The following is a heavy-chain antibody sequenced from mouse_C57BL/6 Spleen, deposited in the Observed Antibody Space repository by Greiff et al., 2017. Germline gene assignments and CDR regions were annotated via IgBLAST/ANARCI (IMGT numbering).Heavy chain of an antibody. Sequence: QVQLQQSGPELVKPGASVKISCKASGYAFSSSWMNWVKQRPGKGLEWIGRIYPGDGDTNYNGKFKGKATLTADKSSSTAYMQRSSLTSEDSAVYFCASGSSYGGFAYWGQGTLVTVSA. CDR1: GYAFSSSW. V-gene: IGHV1-82*01. CDR2: IYPGDGDT. D-gene: IGHD1-1*01. J-gene: IGHJ3*01. CDR3: ASGSSYGGFAY.